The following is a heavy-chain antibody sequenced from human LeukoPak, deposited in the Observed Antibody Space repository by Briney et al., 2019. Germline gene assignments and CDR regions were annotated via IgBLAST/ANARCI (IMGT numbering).Heavy chain of an antibody. D-gene: IGHD2-2*02. CDR3: ARLCSSTSCYINY. V-gene: IGHV3-73*01. CDR1: GFTFSGSA. CDR2: IRSKANSYAT. Sequence: TGGSLRLSCAASGFTFSGSAMHWVRQASGKGLEWVGRIRSKANSYATAYAASVKGRFTISRDDSENTVYLQMNSLKIEDTAVYYCARLCSSTSCYINYWGQGTLDTVSS. J-gene: IGHJ4*02.